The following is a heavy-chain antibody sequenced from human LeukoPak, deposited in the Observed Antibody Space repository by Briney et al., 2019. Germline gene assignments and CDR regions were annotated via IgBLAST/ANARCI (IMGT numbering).Heavy chain of an antibody. CDR3: AKGRSYGTDYDAFDI. CDR2: IYYSGST. J-gene: IGHJ3*02. D-gene: IGHD3-16*01. V-gene: IGHV4-59*08. Sequence: SETLSLTCTVFGGSISSYYWSWIRQPPGKGLEWIGYIYYSGSTNYNPSLKSRVTISVDKSKNQFSLKLSSVTAADTAVYYCAKGRSYGTDYDAFDIWGQGTMVTVSS. CDR1: GGSISSYY.